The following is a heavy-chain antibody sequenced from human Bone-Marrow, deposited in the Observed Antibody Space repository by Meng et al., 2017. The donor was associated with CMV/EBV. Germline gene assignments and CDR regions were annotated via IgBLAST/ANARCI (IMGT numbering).Heavy chain of an antibody. V-gene: IGHV3-30-3*01. J-gene: IGHJ4*01. CDR3: ARGQISYHLVYYFDH. CDR1: GFTFSSYT. D-gene: IGHD2-2*01. Sequence: GESLKISCAASGFTFSSYTMHWVRQAPGKGLEWVAVISYDGSSKFYAGSVKGRSTISRDNSKNTLYLQVNSLRAEGTAVYYCARGQISYHLVYYFDHWGHGTLVTVSS. CDR2: ISYDGSSK.